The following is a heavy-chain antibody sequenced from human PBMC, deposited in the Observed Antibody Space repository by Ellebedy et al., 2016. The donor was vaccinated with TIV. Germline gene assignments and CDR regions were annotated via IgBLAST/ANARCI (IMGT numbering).Heavy chain of an antibody. CDR2: ISAGGGAT. V-gene: IGHV3-23*01. J-gene: IGHJ5*02. D-gene: IGHD3-22*01. CDR1: GFTFSNYV. Sequence: GESLKISCAASGFTFSNYVMSWVRQAPGKGLEWVSTISAGGGATYYADSVKGRFNISRDNSENTLYLQMNSLTAEDTAVYYRAKVGRRYYESSGDPWGQGSLVTVSS. CDR3: AKVGRRYYESSGDP.